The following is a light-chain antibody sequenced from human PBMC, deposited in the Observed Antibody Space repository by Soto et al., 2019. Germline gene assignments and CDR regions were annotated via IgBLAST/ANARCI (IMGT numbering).Light chain of an antibody. Sequence: DIKMTQSPFTRSGFVGDRVTITCRASQTISSWLAGYQQKPGKARKLLIYKASTLKRGVPSRFSGSGSGTEFTLTISSLEPDDFATYYFHHHDAYPESFG. CDR1: QTISSW. V-gene: IGKV1-5*03. CDR3: HHHDAYPES. CDR2: KAS. J-gene: IGKJ1*01.